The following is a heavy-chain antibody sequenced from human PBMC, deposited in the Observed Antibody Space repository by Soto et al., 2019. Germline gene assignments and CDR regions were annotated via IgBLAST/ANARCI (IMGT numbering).Heavy chain of an antibody. CDR3: ARYCSGGSCYPPLPGYYYYYMDV. V-gene: IGHV4-59*08. J-gene: IGHJ6*03. Sequence: SETLSLTCTVSGGSISSYYWSWIRQPPGKGLEWIGYIYYSGSTNYNPSLKSRVTISVDTSKNQFSLKLSSVTAADTAVYYCARYCSGGSCYPPLPGYYYYYMDVWGKGTTVTVSS. D-gene: IGHD2-15*01. CDR2: IYYSGST. CDR1: GGSISSYY.